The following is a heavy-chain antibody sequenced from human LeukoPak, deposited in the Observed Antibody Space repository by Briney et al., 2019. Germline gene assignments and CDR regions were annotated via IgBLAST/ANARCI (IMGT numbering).Heavy chain of an antibody. CDR2: INQDGGGK. V-gene: IGHV3-7*04. D-gene: IGHD1-1*01. J-gene: IGHJ5*02. CDR3: ARVRTGTTNWFDP. CDR1: GFTFSSYW. Sequence: GGSLRLSCAASGFTFSSYWMSRVRQAPGKGLEWVATINQDGGGKYYVDSVKGRFTISRDNAKNSLHLQMSSLRAEDTAVYYCARVRTGTTNWFDPWGQGTLVTVSS.